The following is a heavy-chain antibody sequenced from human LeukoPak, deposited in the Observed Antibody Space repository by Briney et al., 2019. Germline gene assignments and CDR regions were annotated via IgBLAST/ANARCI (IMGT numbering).Heavy chain of an antibody. CDR1: GDSVSSNSAA. J-gene: IGHJ4*02. CDR2: TYYRHKWYN. CDR3: ARVEQWLANDHHKPVDY. Sequence: SQTLSLTCAISGDSVSSNSAAWNWIRQSPSRGLEWLGRTYYRHKWYNDYAVYVKSRITINPVTSKNQFSLQLNSVTPEDTAVYYCARVEQWLANDHHKPVDYWGQRTLVTVSS. V-gene: IGHV6-1*01. D-gene: IGHD6-19*01.